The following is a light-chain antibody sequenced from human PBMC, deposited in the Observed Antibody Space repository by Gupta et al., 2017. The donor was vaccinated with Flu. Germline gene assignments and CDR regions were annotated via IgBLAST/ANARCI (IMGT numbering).Light chain of an antibody. CDR1: QRLANN. CDR3: QQYHNWPRT. CDR2: GAS. V-gene: IGKV3-15*01. J-gene: IGKJ1*01. Sequence: PATLSVAPGESATRSGRASQRLANNVGWFQQRRGQAPRLLIYGASTRGTTVPARFSGGGSGKDFTLTSRSLQSEDFAVYYWQQYHNWPRTFGPGTKVEVK.